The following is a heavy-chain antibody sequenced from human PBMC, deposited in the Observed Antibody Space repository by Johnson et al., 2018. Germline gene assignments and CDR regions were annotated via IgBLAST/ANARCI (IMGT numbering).Heavy chain of an antibody. D-gene: IGHD6-13*01. J-gene: IGHJ1*01. V-gene: IGHV3-30*03. CDR3: ASDKKGMASSWYTGGYFHH. CDR1: GFTFSTYA. CDR2: ISYDGGNK. Sequence: QVQLVQSGGGVVQPGRSLRLSCAASGFTFSTYAMHWVRQAPGKGLEWVAVISYDGGNKYFADSVKGRFTISRDNSKNTLSLQMNSLRAEDTAVYYCASDKKGMASSWYTGGYFHHWGQGTLVTVSS.